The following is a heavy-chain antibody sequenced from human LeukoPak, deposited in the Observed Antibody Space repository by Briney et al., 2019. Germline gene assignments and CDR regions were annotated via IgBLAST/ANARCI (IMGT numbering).Heavy chain of an antibody. CDR2: ITNSGNSK. J-gene: IGHJ4*02. CDR1: EFTFSSYI. Sequence: GGSLRLSCAASEFTFSSYIMNWVRQAPGKGLEWVSYITNSGNSKSYADSAKGRFTISRDNTKNSLYLQMNGLRAEDTAVYYCARTRSSGYWTFDYWGQGILVTVSS. V-gene: IGHV3-48*01. D-gene: IGHD3-22*01. CDR3: ARTRSSGYWTFDY.